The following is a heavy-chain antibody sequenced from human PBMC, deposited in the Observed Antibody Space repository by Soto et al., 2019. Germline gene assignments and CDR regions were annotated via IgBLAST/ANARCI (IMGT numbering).Heavy chain of an antibody. D-gene: IGHD3-16*01. CDR1: GFTFSSYE. CDR2: ISSSGTNI. Sequence: EVQLVESGGGLVQPGGSLRLSCAASGFTFSSYEMNWVRQAPGKGLEWVSHISSSGTNIYYADSVRGRFTISRDNAKNSLFLQRNSRRAEDPATYYWGGGGDYWGPGTLVTVSS. V-gene: IGHV3-48*03. J-gene: IGHJ4*02. CDR3: GGGGDY.